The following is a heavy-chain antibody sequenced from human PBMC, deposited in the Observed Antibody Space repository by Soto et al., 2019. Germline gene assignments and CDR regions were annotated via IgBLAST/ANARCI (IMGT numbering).Heavy chain of an antibody. CDR2: MQHSGSS. Sequence: QVQLQQSGPGLVEPSGTLSLTCAVSGGSVNSPNWWNLVRQPPETVLEWIGEMQHSGSSNYNPSPKTRLTQSVDKSNNELPINLNSVTAADTAIYYCVRANSSGSTIASWGQEILVTVSS. CDR1: GGSVNSPNW. D-gene: IGHD6-19*01. CDR3: VRANSSGSTIAS. J-gene: IGHJ4*02. V-gene: IGHV4-4*02.